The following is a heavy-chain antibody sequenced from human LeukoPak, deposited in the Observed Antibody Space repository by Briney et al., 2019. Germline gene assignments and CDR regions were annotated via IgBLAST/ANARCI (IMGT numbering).Heavy chain of an antibody. CDR3: AKVGRYFDWLFPFDY. CDR2: ISADSATT. CDR1: GFNFGSYS. Sequence: GGSLRLSCAASGFNFGSYSMTWVRQAPGKGLEWVSVISADSATTFYADSVKGRFTISRDNSKNTLYLQMNSLRAEDTAVYYCAKVGRYFDWLFPFDYWGQGTLVTVSS. J-gene: IGHJ4*02. D-gene: IGHD3-9*01. V-gene: IGHV3-23*01.